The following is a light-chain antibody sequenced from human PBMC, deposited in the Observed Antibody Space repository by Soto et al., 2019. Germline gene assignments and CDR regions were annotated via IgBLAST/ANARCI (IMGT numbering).Light chain of an antibody. J-gene: IGKJ1*01. CDR3: QQYNGNGR. Sequence: EIVLTQSPATLSVSPGGRATLSCRASQNIMYNLAWYQQKPGQAPRLLIYGASSRATGIPDRFSGSGSGTDFTLTISSLDPDDVATYYCQQYNGNGRFGQGTKVDI. CDR2: GAS. CDR1: QNIMYN. V-gene: IGKV3D-15*01.